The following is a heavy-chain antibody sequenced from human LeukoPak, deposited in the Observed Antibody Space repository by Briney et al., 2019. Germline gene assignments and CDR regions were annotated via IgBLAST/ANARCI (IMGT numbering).Heavy chain of an antibody. Sequence: PSETLSLTCTVSGGSISSSSYYWGWIRQPPGKGLEWIGSIYYSGSTYYNPSLKSRVTISVDTSKNQFSLKLSSVTAADTAVYYCARHPRSSWDFDYWGQGTLVTVSS. CDR3: ARHPRSSWDFDY. CDR2: IYYSGST. CDR1: GGSISSSSYY. J-gene: IGHJ4*02. D-gene: IGHD6-13*01. V-gene: IGHV4-39*01.